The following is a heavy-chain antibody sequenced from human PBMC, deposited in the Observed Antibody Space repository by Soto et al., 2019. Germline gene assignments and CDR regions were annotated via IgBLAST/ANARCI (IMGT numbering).Heavy chain of an antibody. D-gene: IGHD4-17*01. CDR3: VRGYGAYVSAPDY. CDR1: GFTVSSTS. CDR2: IHSTGRT. J-gene: IGHJ4*02. Sequence: EVQLVESGGGLVQPGGSLRLSCAASGFTVSSTSMSWVRQAPGKGLEWLSVIHSTGRTYYTDSVKGRFTISRENSKNTLQLQMNSLRAEDTAVYYCVRGYGAYVSAPDYWGQGTLVTVSS. V-gene: IGHV3-66*01.